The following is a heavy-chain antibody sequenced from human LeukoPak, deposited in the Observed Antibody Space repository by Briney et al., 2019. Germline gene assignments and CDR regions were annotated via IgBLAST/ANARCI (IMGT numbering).Heavy chain of an antibody. CDR3: ARDPDGNNWFDP. V-gene: IGHV4-59*01. Sequence: SETLSLTCTVSGGSLSNYYWSWIRQPPGKGLEWIGYIYHSGSTNYNPSLKSRVTMSVDTSRNQFSLKLSSVTAADTAVYYCARDPDGNNWFDPWGQGTLVTVSS. J-gene: IGHJ5*02. CDR2: IYHSGST. CDR1: GGSLSNYY. D-gene: IGHD1-14*01.